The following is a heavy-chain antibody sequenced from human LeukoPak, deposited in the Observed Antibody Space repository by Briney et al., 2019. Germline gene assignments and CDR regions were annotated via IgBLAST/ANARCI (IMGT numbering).Heavy chain of an antibody. J-gene: IGHJ3*02. V-gene: IGHV4-34*01. Sequence: SETLSLTCAVYGGSFSGYYWSWIRQPPGKGLEWIGEINHSGSTNYNPSLKSRVTISVDTSKNQFSLKLSSVTAADTAVYYCARALRYFDWLLHDAFDIWGQGTMVTVSS. CDR2: INHSGST. CDR3: ARALRYFDWLLHDAFDI. CDR1: GGSFSGYY. D-gene: IGHD3-9*01.